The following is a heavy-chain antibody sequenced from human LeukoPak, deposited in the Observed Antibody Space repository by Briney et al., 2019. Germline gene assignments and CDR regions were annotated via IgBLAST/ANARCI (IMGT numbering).Heavy chain of an antibody. J-gene: IGHJ4*02. V-gene: IGHV4-34*01. CDR2: INHSGST. CDR3: ARGLTGYSSGWYGVKYYFDY. Sequence: PSETLSLTCAVYGGSFSGYYWSWIRQPQGKGLEWIGEINHSGSTNYNPSLKSRVTISVDTSKNQFSLKLSSVTAADTAVYYCARGLTGYSSGWYGVKYYFDYWGQGTLVTVSS. D-gene: IGHD6-19*01. CDR1: GGSFSGYY.